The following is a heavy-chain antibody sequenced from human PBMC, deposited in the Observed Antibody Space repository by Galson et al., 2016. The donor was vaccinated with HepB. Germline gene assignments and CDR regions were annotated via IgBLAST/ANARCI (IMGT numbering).Heavy chain of an antibody. D-gene: IGHD1-26*01. V-gene: IGHV6-1*01. CDR2: TYYRSNWYD. CDR3: ARTEYDYSGPYALVDAFAI. CDR1: GDSVSSNSAA. Sequence: CAISGDSVSSNSAAWDWIRQSPSRGLEWLGRTYYRSNWYDNYAVSVKSRITINPDTSKNQFSLHLNSVTPEDTAVYFCARTEYDYSGPYALVDAFAIWGQGTMVTVSS. J-gene: IGHJ3*02.